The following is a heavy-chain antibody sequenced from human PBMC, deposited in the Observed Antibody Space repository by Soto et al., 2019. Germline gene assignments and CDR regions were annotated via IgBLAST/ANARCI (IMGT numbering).Heavy chain of an antibody. J-gene: IGHJ6*03. CDR1: GYTFTSYA. CDR2: INAGNGNT. D-gene: IGHD3-10*01. CDR3: ARGGSGSPFNYYYYMDV. Sequence: QVQLVQSVAEVKKPGASVKVSCKASGYTFTSYAMHWVRQAPGQRLEWMGWINAGNGNTKYSQKFQGRVTITRDTSASTAYMELSSLRSEDTAVYYCARGGSGSPFNYYYYMDVWGKGTTVTVSS. V-gene: IGHV1-3*01.